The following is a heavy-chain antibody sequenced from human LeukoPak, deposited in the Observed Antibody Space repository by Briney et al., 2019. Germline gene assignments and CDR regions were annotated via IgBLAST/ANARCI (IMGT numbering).Heavy chain of an antibody. CDR3: ARGSGWCDY. CDR1: GFTFSGYW. Sequence: GGSLRLSCAASGFTFSGYWMTWVRQAPGKGLEWVANIKDDGSQKYYVDSVRGRFTVSRDNAKNSLYLQINSLRAEDTAVYYCARGSGWCDYWGQGTLVTVSS. J-gene: IGHJ4*02. CDR2: IKDDGSQK. D-gene: IGHD6-19*01. V-gene: IGHV3-7*03.